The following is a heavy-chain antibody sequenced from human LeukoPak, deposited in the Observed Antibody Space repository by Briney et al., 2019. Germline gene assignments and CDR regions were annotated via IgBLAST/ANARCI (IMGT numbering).Heavy chain of an antibody. D-gene: IGHD2-2*01. CDR1: GGSISSSSYY. V-gene: IGHV4-39*01. Sequence: SETLSLTCTVSGGSISSSSYYWGWIRQPPGKGLEGIGIIYYSGSTYYNPSLKSRLTISVDTSKNQFPLKLSSVTATDTAVYYCARRGYCSSTSCYEYWFDPWGQGTLVTVSS. CDR3: ARRGYCSSTSCYEYWFDP. CDR2: IYYSGST. J-gene: IGHJ5*02.